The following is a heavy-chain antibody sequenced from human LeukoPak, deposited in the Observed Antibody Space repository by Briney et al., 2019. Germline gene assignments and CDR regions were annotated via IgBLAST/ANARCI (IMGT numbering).Heavy chain of an antibody. D-gene: IGHD4-17*01. CDR1: GGSISDYY. J-gene: IGHJ4*02. CDR2: VHTSGST. CDR3: ARDLYGDYGVFDY. Sequence: SETLSLTCTVSGGSISDYYWSWIRQPAGKGLEWIGRVHTSGSTNYNPSLKSRVTMSVDTSKNQFSLRVSTVTAADTAVYYCARDLYGDYGVFDYWGQGTLVTVSS. V-gene: IGHV4-4*07.